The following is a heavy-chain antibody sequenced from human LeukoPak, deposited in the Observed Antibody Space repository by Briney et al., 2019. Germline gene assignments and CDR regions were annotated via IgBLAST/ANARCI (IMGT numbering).Heavy chain of an antibody. D-gene: IGHD3-10*01. J-gene: IGHJ6*03. CDR1: GYSFTSYW. Sequence: GESLKISCKGSGYSFTSYWIGWVRQMPGKGLEWMGIIYPGDSDTRYSPSFQGQVTISADKSIRTAYLQWSSLKASDTAMYYCARSEQSYYYGSGSRYYYYYYYMDVWGKGTTVTVSS. V-gene: IGHV5-51*01. CDR2: IYPGDSDT. CDR3: ARSEQSYYYGSGSRYYYYYYYMDV.